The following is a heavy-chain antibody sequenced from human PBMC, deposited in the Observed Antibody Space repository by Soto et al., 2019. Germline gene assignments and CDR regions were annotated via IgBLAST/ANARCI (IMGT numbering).Heavy chain of an antibody. J-gene: IGHJ5*02. CDR2: IWPGDSDT. D-gene: IGHD2-2*01. Sequence: GESLKISCKGSGYSFTSYWIGWVRQMPGKGLEWMGIIWPGDSDTTYSPSFQGQVTISADKSISTAYLQWSSLKASDTTTYYCASLPTIGMPREALDAWGQGTLVTVS. V-gene: IGHV5-51*01. CDR3: ASLPTIGMPREALDA. CDR1: GYSFTSYW.